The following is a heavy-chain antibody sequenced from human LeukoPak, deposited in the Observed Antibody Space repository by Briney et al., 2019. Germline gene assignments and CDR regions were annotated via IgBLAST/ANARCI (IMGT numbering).Heavy chain of an antibody. Sequence: GGSLRLSCAASGFTFSSHWMNWVRQAPGKGLEWVANIKQDGSEKYCVDSVKGRFTISRDNAKKSLYLQMNSLRAEDTAVYYCAGSMVPGAVDIWGQGTMVTVSS. CDR1: GFTFSSHW. V-gene: IGHV3-7*05. D-gene: IGHD2-15*01. J-gene: IGHJ3*02. CDR3: AGSMVPGAVDI. CDR2: IKQDGSEK.